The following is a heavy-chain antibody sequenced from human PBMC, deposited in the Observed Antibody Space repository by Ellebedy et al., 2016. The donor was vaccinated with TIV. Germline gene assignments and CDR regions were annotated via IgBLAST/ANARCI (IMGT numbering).Heavy chain of an antibody. Sequence: MPSETLSLTCAVYGGSFSGYYWSWIRQPPGKGLEWIGEINHSGSTNYNPSLKSRVTISVDTSKKQFSLKLSSVTAADTAVYYCARAIEQLALDYWGQGTLVTVSS. J-gene: IGHJ4*02. V-gene: IGHV4-34*01. CDR2: INHSGST. D-gene: IGHD6-6*01. CDR3: ARAIEQLALDY. CDR1: GGSFSGYY.